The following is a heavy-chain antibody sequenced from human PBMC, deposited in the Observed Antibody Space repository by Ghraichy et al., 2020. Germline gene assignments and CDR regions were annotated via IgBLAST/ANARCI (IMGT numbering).Heavy chain of an antibody. V-gene: IGHV7-4-1*02. Sequence: ASVKVSCKASGYTFTSYAMNWVRQAPGQGLEWMGWINTNTGNPTYAQGFTGRFVFSLDTSVSTAYLQISSLKAEDTAVYYCAREGPYYYYYGMDVWGQGTTVTVSS. CDR2: INTNTGNP. J-gene: IGHJ6*02. CDR3: AREGPYYYYYGMDV. CDR1: GYTFTSYA.